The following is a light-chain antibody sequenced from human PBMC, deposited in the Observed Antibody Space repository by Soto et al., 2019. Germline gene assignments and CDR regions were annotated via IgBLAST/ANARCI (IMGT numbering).Light chain of an antibody. Sequence: IVLTQSPGTLSLSPGERATLSCRASQSVSISYLAWYQQKPGQAPRLLIYGASSRSTGIPDWFSGSGSGTDFTLSISRLEPEDFAVYYYQQYGSSPPLDVGPGTKVDSK. CDR1: QSVSISY. CDR3: QQYGSSPPLD. CDR2: GAS. J-gene: IGKJ3*01. V-gene: IGKV3-20*01.